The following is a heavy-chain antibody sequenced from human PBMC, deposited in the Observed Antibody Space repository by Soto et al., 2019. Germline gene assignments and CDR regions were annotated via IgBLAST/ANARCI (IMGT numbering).Heavy chain of an antibody. D-gene: IGHD1-1*01. CDR2: ISSSSRYI. Sequence: EVQLVESGGGLVKPGGSLRLSCAASQFTFSTYTMNWVRQAPGKGLEWVSSISSSSRYIYYADSVKGRFTVSRDNAKNSLYLQMNSLRAEDTAVYYCARDTTPPLADYYYSYAMDVWGQGTTVTVSS. CDR1: QFTFSTYT. J-gene: IGHJ6*02. CDR3: ARDTTPPLADYYYSYAMDV. V-gene: IGHV3-21*01.